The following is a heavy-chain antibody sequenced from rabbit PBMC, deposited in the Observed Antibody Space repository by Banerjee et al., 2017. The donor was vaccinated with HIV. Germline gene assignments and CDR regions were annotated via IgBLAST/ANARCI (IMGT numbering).Heavy chain of an antibody. V-gene: IGHV1S40*01. D-gene: IGHD8-1*01. CDR3: ARDAGSSYDL. J-gene: IGHJ3*01. Sequence: QSLEESGGDLVKPGASLTLTCTASGFSFSSNYYMCWVRQAPGRGLEWIACIYSSSGRTYYASWAKGRFTISKTSSTTVTLQMTSLTAADTATYFCARDAGSSYDLWGQGTLVTVS. CDR1: GFSFSSNYY. CDR2: IYSSSGRT.